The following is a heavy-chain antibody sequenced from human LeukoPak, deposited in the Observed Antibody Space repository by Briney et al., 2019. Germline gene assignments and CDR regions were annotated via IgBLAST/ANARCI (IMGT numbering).Heavy chain of an antibody. D-gene: IGHD1-14*01. CDR3: AKAEALGGQPGLRYSYSGVDV. J-gene: IGHJ6*02. CDR1: GFTFSSYA. V-gene: IGHV3-23*01. Sequence: GGSLRLSCEASGFTFSSYAMSWVRQAPGKGLEWVSGISGGGSTHYADSLKGRFIISRDNFKYTLFLQMKSLRDEDTATYYCAKAEALGGQPGLRYSYSGVDVWGQGTTVIVSS. CDR2: ISGGGST.